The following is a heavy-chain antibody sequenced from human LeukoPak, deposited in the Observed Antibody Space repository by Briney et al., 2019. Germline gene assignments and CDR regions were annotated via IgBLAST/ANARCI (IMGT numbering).Heavy chain of an antibody. CDR2: MNPNSGNT. CDR3: ARDEELLYDFDI. V-gene: IGHV1-8*01. Sequence: ASVKVSCKASGYTSTSYDINWVRQATGQGLERMGWMNPNSGNTGYAQKFQGRVTMTRNTSISTAYMELSSLRSEDTAVYYCARDEELLYDFDIWGQGTMVTVPS. J-gene: IGHJ3*02. D-gene: IGHD1-26*01. CDR1: GYTSTSYD.